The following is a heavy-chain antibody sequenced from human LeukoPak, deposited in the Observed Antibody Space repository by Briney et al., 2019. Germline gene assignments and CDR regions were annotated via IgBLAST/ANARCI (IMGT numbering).Heavy chain of an antibody. D-gene: IGHD1-26*01. CDR1: GYTFTSYG. CDR2: ISAYNGNT. V-gene: IGHV1-18*01. J-gene: IGHJ4*02. Sequence: GASVKVSCKASGYTFTSYGISWVRQAPGQGLEWMGWISAYNGNTNYAQKLQGRVTMTTDTSTSTAYMELRSLRSDDTAVYYCARDGALREKSPNFDYWGQGTLVTVSS. CDR3: ARDGALREKSPNFDY.